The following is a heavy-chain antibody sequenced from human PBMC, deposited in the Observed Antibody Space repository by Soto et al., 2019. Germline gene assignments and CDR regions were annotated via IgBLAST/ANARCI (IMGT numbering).Heavy chain of an antibody. CDR2: IIPVFGTT. CDR3: ARGGGPYVWFNEF. J-gene: IGHJ4*02. V-gene: IGHV1-69*01. D-gene: IGHD3-16*01. Sequence: SVKFSCKDSGGLFSSFAISWVRQAPGQGLEWMGGIIPVFGTTNYAQKFQGRVTITADESTNTAYMELSSLRSDDTAMYYCARGGGPYVWFNEFWGQGAQVTVSS. CDR1: GGLFSSFA.